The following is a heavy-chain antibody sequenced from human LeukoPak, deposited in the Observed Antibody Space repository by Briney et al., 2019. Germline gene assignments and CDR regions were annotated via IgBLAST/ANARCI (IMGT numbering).Heavy chain of an antibody. Sequence: PGGSLRLSCAASGFTFSSYAMSWVRQAPGKGLEWVSTIRETGSDTYYADSVKGRFTISRDNSKNTLYLQMNGLRADDTAVYYCVVADAFDIWGQGTMVTVSS. CDR1: GFTFSSYA. J-gene: IGHJ3*02. CDR2: IRETGSDT. V-gene: IGHV3-23*01. D-gene: IGHD5-12*01. CDR3: VVADAFDI.